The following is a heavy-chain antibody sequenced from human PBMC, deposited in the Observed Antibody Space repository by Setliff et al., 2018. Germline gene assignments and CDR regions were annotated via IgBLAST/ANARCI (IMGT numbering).Heavy chain of an antibody. CDR1: GGSISSYD. J-gene: IGHJ5*02. CDR3: VRGRTSGLFLSRFDP. V-gene: IGHV4-59*12. CDR2: ITSSGYT. D-gene: IGHD2-21*01. Sequence: PSETLSLTCTVSGGSISSYDWSWIRHRPGEGLEYIGHITSSGYTNYSPSLQGRVAISEDTSENQFSLKLSSVTAADTAIYFCVRGRTSGLFLSRFDPWGQGTLVTVSS.